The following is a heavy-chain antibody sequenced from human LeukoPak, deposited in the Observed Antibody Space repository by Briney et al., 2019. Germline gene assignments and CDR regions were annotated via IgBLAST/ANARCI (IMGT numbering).Heavy chain of an antibody. V-gene: IGHV3-33*06. CDR3: AKDSYYYDSSGYREGDTYFDY. Sequence: GGSLRLSCAASGFTFSSYGMHGVRQAPGKGLEWVAVIWYDGSNKYYADSVKGRFTISRDNSKNTLYLQMNSLRAEDTAVYYCAKDSYYYDSSGYREGDTYFDYWGQGTLVTVSS. D-gene: IGHD3-22*01. CDR1: GFTFSSYG. J-gene: IGHJ4*02. CDR2: IWYDGSNK.